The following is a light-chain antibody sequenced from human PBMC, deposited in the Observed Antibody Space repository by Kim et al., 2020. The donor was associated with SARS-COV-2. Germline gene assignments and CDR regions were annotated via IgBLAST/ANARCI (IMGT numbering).Light chain of an antibody. Sequence: ELTQPPSTSGTPGQRVTISCSGSSSNIGSNTVNWYQHLPGTAPKLLIYTYNQRPSGVPDRFSGSRSGTSASLAISGLQSEDEADYYCAAWDDSLDGYVFGTGTKVTVL. J-gene: IGLJ1*01. CDR2: TYN. CDR1: SSNIGSNT. CDR3: AAWDDSLDGYV. V-gene: IGLV1-44*01.